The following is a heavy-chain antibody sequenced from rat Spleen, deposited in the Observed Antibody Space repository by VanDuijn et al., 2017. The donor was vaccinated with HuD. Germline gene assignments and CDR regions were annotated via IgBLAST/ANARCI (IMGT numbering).Heavy chain of an antibody. Sequence: EVQLVESGGGLVQPGRSMKLSCAASGFTFSDYAMAWVRQSPKKGLEWVATIIYDGSSTYYRDSVKGRFTISRDNAKSTLYLQMDSLRSEDTAAYYCTRAPPYYGFDYWGQGVMVTVSS. CDR1: GFTFSDYA. V-gene: IGHV5-7*01. D-gene: IGHD1-1*01. J-gene: IGHJ2*01. CDR3: TRAPPYYGFDY. CDR2: IIYDGSST.